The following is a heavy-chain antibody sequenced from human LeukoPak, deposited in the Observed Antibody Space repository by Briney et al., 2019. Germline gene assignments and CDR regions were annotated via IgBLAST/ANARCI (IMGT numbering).Heavy chain of an antibody. V-gene: IGHV4-59*01. Sequence: PSETLSLTCSVSGFSITSYYWSWIRQPPGKGLEWIGLIHSSGSTTYNPSLKSRVTMSIDTSKNQFSLHLTSVTAADTAVYYCARDIREVGESHYFDYWGQGAPVTVTS. CDR1: GFSITSYY. CDR3: ARDIREVGESHYFDY. J-gene: IGHJ4*02. CDR2: IHSSGST. D-gene: IGHD1-26*01.